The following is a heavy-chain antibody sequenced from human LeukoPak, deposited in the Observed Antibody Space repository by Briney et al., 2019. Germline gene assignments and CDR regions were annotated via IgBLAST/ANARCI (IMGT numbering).Heavy chain of an antibody. CDR2: IYHSGST. CDR1: GGSISSGGYS. D-gene: IGHD5-18*01. J-gene: IGHJ4*02. V-gene: IGHV4-30-2*01. CDR3: ASQRGYSYGPLIDY. Sequence: PSQTLSLTCAVSGGSISSGGYSWSWIRQPPGKGLEWIGYIYHSGSTYYNPSLKSRVTISVDRSKNQFSLKLSSVTAADTAVYYCASQRGYSYGPLIDYWGQGTLVTVSP.